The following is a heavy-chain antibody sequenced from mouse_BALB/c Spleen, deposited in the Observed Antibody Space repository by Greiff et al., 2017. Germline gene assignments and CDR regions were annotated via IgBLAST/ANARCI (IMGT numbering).Heavy chain of an antibody. CDR3: AYDYAMDY. D-gene: IGHD2-14*01. CDR2: ISSGGST. J-gene: IGHJ4*01. Sequence: EVHLVESGGGLVKPGGSLKLSCAASGFTFSSYAMSWVRQTPEKRLEWVASISSGGSTYYPDSVKGRFTISRDNARNILYLQMSSLRSEDTAMYYCAYDYAMDYWGQGTSVTVSS. CDR1: GFTFSSYA. V-gene: IGHV5-6-5*01.